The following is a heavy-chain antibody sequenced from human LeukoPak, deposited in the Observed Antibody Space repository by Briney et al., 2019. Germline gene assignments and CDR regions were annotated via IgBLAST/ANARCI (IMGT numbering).Heavy chain of an antibody. CDR1: GGSISSGDYY. Sequence: SETLSLTCTVSGGSISSGDYYWSWIRLPPGKGLEWIGYIYYSGSTYYNPSLKSRVTISVDTSKNQFSLKLSSVTAADTAVYYCARVRDSSGYYYYYMDVWGKGTTVTVSS. J-gene: IGHJ6*03. CDR3: ARVRDSSGYYYYYMDV. D-gene: IGHD3-22*01. CDR2: IYYSGST. V-gene: IGHV4-30-4*08.